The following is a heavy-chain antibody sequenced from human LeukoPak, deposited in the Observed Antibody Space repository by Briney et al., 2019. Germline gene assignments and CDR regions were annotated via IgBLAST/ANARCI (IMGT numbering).Heavy chain of an antibody. CDR1: GYTFTSYG. D-gene: IGHD3-22*01. J-gene: IGHJ3*02. V-gene: IGHV1-18*01. CDR2: ISVYNGNT. Sequence: ASVKVSCKASGYTFTSYGISWVRQAPGQGVEWMGWISVYNGNTNYAQKLQGRVTMTTDTSTSTAYMELKSLRSDDTAVYYCARDEYYYDSSGYHDAFDIWGQGTMVTVSS. CDR3: ARDEYYYDSSGYHDAFDI.